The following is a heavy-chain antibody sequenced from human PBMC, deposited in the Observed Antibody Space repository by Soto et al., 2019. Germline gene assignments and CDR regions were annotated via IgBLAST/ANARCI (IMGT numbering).Heavy chain of an antibody. CDR1: GFTFSSYA. V-gene: IGHV3-23*01. CDR2: ISGSGGST. Sequence: GGSLRLSCAASGFTFSSYAMSWVRQAPGKGLEWVSAISGSGGSTYYADSVKGRFTISRANSKNTLYLQMNSLRAEDTAVYYCANDLRDSLVVVTAMISFDYWGQGTLVTVSS. D-gene: IGHD2-21*02. J-gene: IGHJ4*02. CDR3: ANDLRDSLVVVTAMISFDY.